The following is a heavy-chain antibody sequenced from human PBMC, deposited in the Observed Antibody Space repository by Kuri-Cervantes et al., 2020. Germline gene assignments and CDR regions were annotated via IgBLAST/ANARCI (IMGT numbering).Heavy chain of an antibody. CDR3: ARDYYDSSGYARGTFDI. J-gene: IGHJ3*02. CDR1: GYTFTTYA. V-gene: IGHV1-3*01. CDR2: INAANGNT. Sequence: ASVKVSCKASGYTFTTYAIHWVRQAPGQGLEWMGWINAANGNTKYSQKFQGRVTITRDTSASTAYMELSRLRSDDTAVYYCARDYYDSSGYARGTFDIWGQGTMVTVSS. D-gene: IGHD3-22*01.